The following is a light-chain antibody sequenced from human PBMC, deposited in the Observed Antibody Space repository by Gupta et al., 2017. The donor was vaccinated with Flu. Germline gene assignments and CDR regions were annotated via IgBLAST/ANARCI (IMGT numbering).Light chain of an antibody. CDR3: QVFDSSSYPVV. CDR1: NIGTKS. Sequence: GETATMTCGGKNIGTKSVHWYHRKPGQAPVLVVYDDSDRPSGIPERFSGSNSGGTASLTINRVEAGDEADYYCQVFDSSSYPVVFGGGTRLTVL. V-gene: IGLV3-21*02. CDR2: DDS. J-gene: IGLJ2*01.